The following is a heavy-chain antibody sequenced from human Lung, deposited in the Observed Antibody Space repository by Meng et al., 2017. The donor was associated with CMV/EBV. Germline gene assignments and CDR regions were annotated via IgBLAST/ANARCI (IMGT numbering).Heavy chain of an antibody. CDR2: IPHDGSNK. CDR1: GFTFNFYG. V-gene: IGHV3-30*02. D-gene: IGHD5-12*01. CDR3: AKEQRYSNGFEY. J-gene: IGHJ4*02. Sequence: GGSLRLXCAASGFTFNFYGMHWVRQAPGKGLEWVAFIPHDGSNKYYSESVKGRFTISRDNYENTLYLQMNSLRAEDMAVYYCAKEQRYSNGFEYWGQGTLVTVSS.